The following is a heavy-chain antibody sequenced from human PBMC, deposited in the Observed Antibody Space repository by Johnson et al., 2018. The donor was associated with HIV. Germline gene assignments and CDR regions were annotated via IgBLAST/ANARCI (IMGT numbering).Heavy chain of an antibody. CDR2: ISWDGVGT. V-gene: IGHV3-43*01. CDR1: GLAFHDYA. J-gene: IGHJ3*02. Sequence: QLVESGGGLIQPGGSLRLSCVVSGLAFHDYAIHWVRQAPGKGLEWVSLISWDGVGTYYADSVKGRFTVSRDNRKNSLYLQMKSLRTEDTALYYCAKAESNYGRAFDIWGQGTMVTVSS. D-gene: IGHD5-24*01. CDR3: AKAESNYGRAFDI.